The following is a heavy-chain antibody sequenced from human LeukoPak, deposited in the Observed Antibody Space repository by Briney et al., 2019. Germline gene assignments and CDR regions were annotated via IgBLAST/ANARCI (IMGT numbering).Heavy chain of an antibody. J-gene: IGHJ3*02. D-gene: IGHD3-10*01. CDR2: ISAYNGNT. V-gene: IGHV1-18*01. CDR3: AREDGEYYYGSGSPKDAFDI. Sequence: ASVKVSCKASGFTFTSFGFSWVRQAPGQGLEWMGWISAYNGNTDYAQNLQGRVTMTTDASTRTVYMELRSLRSEHTAVYYCAREDGEYYYGSGSPKDAFDIWGQGTMVTVSS. CDR1: GFTFTSFG.